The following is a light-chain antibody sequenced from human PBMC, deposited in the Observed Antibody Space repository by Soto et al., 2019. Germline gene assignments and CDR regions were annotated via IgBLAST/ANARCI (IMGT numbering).Light chain of an antibody. Sequence: EIVLTQSPATLSLSPGERAALSCRASQGVGRFLAWYQQKPGQAPRLLIYDASNRATGIPARFSGSGSGTDFTLAINTLEPEDFAVYYCQQRSGWPLTFGGGTKVEIK. V-gene: IGKV3-11*01. J-gene: IGKJ4*01. CDR1: QGVGRF. CDR2: DAS. CDR3: QQRSGWPLT.